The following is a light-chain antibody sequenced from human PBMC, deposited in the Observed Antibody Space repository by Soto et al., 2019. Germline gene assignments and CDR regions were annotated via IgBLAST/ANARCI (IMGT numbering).Light chain of an antibody. CDR1: QSVSAGY. Sequence: EIVLTQSPGTLSLSPGERATLSCRASQSVSAGYFAWYQQKPGQAPRLLIYETSSRTTGTPGRFSGSGSGTDFTLTSSTLEPEDFAVYYCQQYGDSPTFGQGTKVEIK. CDR3: QQYGDSPT. V-gene: IGKV3-20*01. J-gene: IGKJ1*01. CDR2: ETS.